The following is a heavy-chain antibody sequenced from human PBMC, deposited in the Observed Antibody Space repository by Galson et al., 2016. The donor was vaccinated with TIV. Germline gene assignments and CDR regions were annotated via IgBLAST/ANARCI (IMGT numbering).Heavy chain of an antibody. V-gene: IGHV3-30*18. CDR2: ISYDGSDQ. D-gene: IGHD4-17*01. J-gene: IGHJ4*02. CDR3: AKDPRLYGDYFLHYFDY. Sequence: SLRLSCAASGFTFSDNGMHWVRQAPGKGLEWVAVISYDGSDQYYAGSVKGRFTISRDNSKNTLYLQMNSLRSDDTAMYYCAKDPRLYGDYFLHYFDYWGQGTLVTVSS. CDR1: GFTFSDNG.